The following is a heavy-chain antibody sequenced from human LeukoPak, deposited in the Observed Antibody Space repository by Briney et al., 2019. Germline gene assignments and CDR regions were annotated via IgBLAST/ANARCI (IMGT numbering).Heavy chain of an antibody. CDR1: GGSFSGYY. Sequence: PSETLSLTCAVNGGSFSGYYWSWIRQPPGQGLEWIGEINHSGSTDYNPSLKSRVTISVDTSKNQFSLKLSSVTAADTAVYYCARDEGAVARAFDIWGQGTMVTVSS. CDR3: ARDEGAVARAFDI. J-gene: IGHJ3*02. V-gene: IGHV4-34*01. CDR2: INHSGST. D-gene: IGHD6-19*01.